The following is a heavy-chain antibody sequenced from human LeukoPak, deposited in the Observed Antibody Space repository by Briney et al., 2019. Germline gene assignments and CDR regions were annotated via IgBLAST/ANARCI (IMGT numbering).Heavy chain of an antibody. J-gene: IGHJ5*02. V-gene: IGHV4-38-2*02. CDR1: GYSISSGYY. CDR3: ARGGIAAAGTGWFDP. CDR2: VYHSGST. Sequence: PSETLSLTCTVSGYSISSGYYWGWIRQPPGKGLEWIGSVYHSGSTYYNPSLKSRVTISVDTSKNQFSLKLSSVTAADTAVYFCARGGIAAAGTGWFDPWGQGTLVTVSS. D-gene: IGHD6-13*01.